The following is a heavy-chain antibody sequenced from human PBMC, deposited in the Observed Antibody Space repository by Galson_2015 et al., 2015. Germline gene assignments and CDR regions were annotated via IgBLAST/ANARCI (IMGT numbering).Heavy chain of an antibody. CDR3: AREGSGSYYWGMDV. J-gene: IGHJ6*02. V-gene: IGHV3-NL1*01. CDR1: GFTFSSYA. D-gene: IGHD3-10*01. CDR2: IYSGGST. Sequence: SLRLSCAAPGFTFSSYAMHWVRQAPGKGLEWVSVIYSGGSTYYADSVKGRFTISRDDSKNTLYLQMNSLRAEDTAVYYCAREGSGSYYWGMDVWGQGTTVTVSS.